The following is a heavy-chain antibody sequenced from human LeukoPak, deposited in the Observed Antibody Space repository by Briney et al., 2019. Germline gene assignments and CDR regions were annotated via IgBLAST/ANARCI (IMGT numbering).Heavy chain of an antibody. CDR3: ARLPIMVGAPRHFQD. V-gene: IGHV4-59*08. D-gene: IGHD1-26*01. J-gene: IGHJ1*01. CDR1: GGSISSYY. CDR2: IYYSGST. Sequence: SETLSLTCTVSGGSISSYYWSWIRQPPGKGLEWIGYIYYSGSTNYNPSLKSRVTISLDTSKNQFSLKLSSVTAADTAVYYCARLPIMVGAPRHFQDWGQGTLVIVSS.